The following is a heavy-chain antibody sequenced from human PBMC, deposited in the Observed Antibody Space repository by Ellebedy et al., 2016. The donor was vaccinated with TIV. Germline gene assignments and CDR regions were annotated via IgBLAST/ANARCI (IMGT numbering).Heavy chain of an antibody. CDR3: ARSFPNPYYYYALDV. V-gene: IGHV3-33*01. CDR1: GFTFSSYG. Sequence: GESLKISCAASGFTFSSYGMHWAHQAPGKGLEWVALIWYDGSKRYYADSVKGRFTISRDNPKNTLYLQMNSLGAEDTAVYYCARSFPNPYYYYALDVWGQGTTVTVSS. CDR2: IWYDGSKR. D-gene: IGHD2/OR15-2a*01. J-gene: IGHJ6*02.